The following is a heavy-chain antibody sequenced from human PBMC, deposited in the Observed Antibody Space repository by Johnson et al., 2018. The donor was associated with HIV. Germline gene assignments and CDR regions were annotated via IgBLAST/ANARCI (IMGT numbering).Heavy chain of an antibody. Sequence: VQLVESGGGVVQPGRSLRLSCAASGFTFSSYWMSWVRQAPEKGLEWVADIKCDGSEKYYVDSVKGRFTISRDKSKNTLYLQMNSLRIEDTAVYYCAKEGSGYFHAFDIWGQGTMVTVSS. V-gene: IGHV3-7*01. CDR1: GFTFSSYW. J-gene: IGHJ3*02. CDR2: IKCDGSEK. D-gene: IGHD3-22*01. CDR3: AKEGSGYFHAFDI.